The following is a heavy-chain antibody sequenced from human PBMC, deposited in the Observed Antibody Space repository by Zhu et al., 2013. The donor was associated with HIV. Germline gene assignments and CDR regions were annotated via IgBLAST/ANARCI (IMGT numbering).Heavy chain of an antibody. J-gene: IGHJ6*02. V-gene: IGHV1-69*01. CDR2: IIPIFGTA. D-gene: IGHD2-2*01. CDR3: ARAPPIVVVPAAGQEDRDYYYYGMDV. Sequence: QVQLVQSGAEVKKPGSSVKVSCKASGGTFSSYAISWVRQAPGQGLEWMGGIIPIFGTANYAQKFQGRVTITADESTSTAYMELSSLRSEDTAVYYCARAPPIVVVPAAGQEDRDYYYYGMDVWGQGTTVTVSS. CDR1: GGTFSSYA.